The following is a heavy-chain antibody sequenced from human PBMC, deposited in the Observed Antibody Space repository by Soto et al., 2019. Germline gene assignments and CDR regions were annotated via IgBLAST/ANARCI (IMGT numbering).Heavy chain of an antibody. V-gene: IGHV1-69*01. CDR1: GGTFSSYA. Sequence: QVQLVQSGAEVKKPGSSVKVSCKGSGGTFSSYAISWVRQAPGQGLEWMGGIIPIFGTANYAQKFQGRVTITADESTSTAYMELSSLRSEDTAVYYCARGAAAAATNYYYYYVMDVWGQGTTVTVSS. CDR3: ARGAAAAATNYYYYYVMDV. CDR2: IIPIFGTA. D-gene: IGHD6-13*01. J-gene: IGHJ6*02.